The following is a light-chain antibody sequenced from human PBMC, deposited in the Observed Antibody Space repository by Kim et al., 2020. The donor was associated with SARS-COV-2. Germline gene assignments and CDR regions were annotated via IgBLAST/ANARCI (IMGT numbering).Light chain of an antibody. CDR3: QVWDSTTTV. CDR2: KDK. Sequence: SYELTQPPSVSVSPGQTASITCAGDRMGHKYVCWYRHKPGQSPEVVIYKDKKRPSGIPERFSGSNSGNTATLTISGTQDGDEADYYCQVWDSTTTVFGGG. CDR1: RMGHKY. J-gene: IGLJ2*01. V-gene: IGLV3-1*01.